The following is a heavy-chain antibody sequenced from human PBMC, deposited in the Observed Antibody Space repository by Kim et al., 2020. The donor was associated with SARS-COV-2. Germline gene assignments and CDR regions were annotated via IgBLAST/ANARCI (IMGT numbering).Heavy chain of an antibody. CDR1: GFTFSSHT. V-gene: IGHV3-21*01. CDR2: ISGSSKYI. Sequence: GGSLRLSCAASGFTFSSHTINWVRQVPGKGLEWVSSISGSSKYIFYADSVKGRFTISRDNAKNSLYLQRNSLRAEDTAIYYCVRQMSTNYALDVWGQG. J-gene: IGHJ3*01. CDR3: VRQMSTNYALDV. D-gene: IGHD1-1*01.